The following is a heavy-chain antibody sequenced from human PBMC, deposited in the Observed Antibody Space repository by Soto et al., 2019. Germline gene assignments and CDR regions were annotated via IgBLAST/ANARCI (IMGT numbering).Heavy chain of an antibody. Sequence: GGSLRLSCAASGFTFSSYGMHWVRQAPGKGLEWVAVISYDGRNKYYADAVKGRFTISRDNSKNTLYLQMSSLRAEDTAVYYCVKDGSSGWPYFYDMDVWGQGXTGTVSS. J-gene: IGHJ6*02. D-gene: IGHD6-19*01. CDR3: VKDGSSGWPYFYDMDV. CDR2: ISYDGRNK. V-gene: IGHV3-30*18. CDR1: GFTFSSYG.